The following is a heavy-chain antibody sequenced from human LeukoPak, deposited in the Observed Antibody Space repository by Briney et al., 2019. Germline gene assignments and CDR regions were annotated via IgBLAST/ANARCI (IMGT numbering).Heavy chain of an antibody. J-gene: IGHJ4*02. V-gene: IGHV3-30*04. CDR3: ARDPDTAMALYYFDY. D-gene: IGHD5-18*01. Sequence: GGSLRLSCAVSGFTFSSYAMHWVRQAPGKGLEWVAVISYDGSNKYYADSVKGRFTISRDNSKNTLYLQMNSLRAEDTAVYYRARDPDTAMALYYFDYWGQGTLVTVSS. CDR2: ISYDGSNK. CDR1: GFTFSSYA.